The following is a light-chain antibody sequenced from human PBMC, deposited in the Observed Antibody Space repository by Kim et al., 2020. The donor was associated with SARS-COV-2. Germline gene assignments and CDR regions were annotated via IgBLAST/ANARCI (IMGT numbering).Light chain of an antibody. CDR3: CSYATKSYV. CDR1: SSDIGTYNF. V-gene: IGLV2-23*02. Sequence: GQSITISCTGTSSDIGTYNFVSWYQQHPGKAPKLIIYEVNQRPSGASDRFSGSKSGNTAYLTVSGLQAEDEADYHCCSYATKSYVCGIGTKVTVL. CDR2: EVN. J-gene: IGLJ1*01.